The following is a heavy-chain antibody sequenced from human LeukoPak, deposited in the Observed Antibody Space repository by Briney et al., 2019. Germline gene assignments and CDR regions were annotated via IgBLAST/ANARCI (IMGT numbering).Heavy chain of an antibody. V-gene: IGHV4-39*02. CDR3: ATVSDQPDY. CDR2: MYYSGST. D-gene: IGHD1-1*01. Sequence: PSETLSLTCTVSGGSISSSRYYWGWIRQPPGKGLEWIGSMYYSGSTYYNPSLKSRVIISVDTSKNHFSLKLSSVAAADTAVYYCATVSDQPDYWGQGTLVTVSA. CDR1: GGSISSSRYY. J-gene: IGHJ4*02.